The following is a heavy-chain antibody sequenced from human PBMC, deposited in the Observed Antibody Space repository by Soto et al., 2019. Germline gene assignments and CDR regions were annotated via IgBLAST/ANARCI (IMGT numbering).Heavy chain of an antibody. CDR3: ESVSAGWEWLLYFDY. CDR1: GGCMSSYY. D-gene: IGHD3-3*01. V-gene: IGHV4-59*01. Sequence: EILSLSCTVSGGCMSSYYWSWIRQPPGKGLEWIGYIYYSGSTNYNPSLKSRVTISVDTSKNQFSLKLSSVTAADTAVYYCESVSAGWEWLLYFDYWGQGTLVTVSS. J-gene: IGHJ4*02. CDR2: IYYSGST.